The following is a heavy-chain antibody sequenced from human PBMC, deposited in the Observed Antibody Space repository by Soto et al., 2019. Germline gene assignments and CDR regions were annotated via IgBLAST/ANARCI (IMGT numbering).Heavy chain of an antibody. CDR3: ARWERGSLGYYYFNY. CDR2: IYYSGST. J-gene: IGHJ4*02. D-gene: IGHD1-1*01. CDR1: GGSISSGGYY. V-gene: IGHV4-31*03. Sequence: SETPSLICTVSGGSISSGGYYWSWIRQHPGKGLEWIGYIYYSGSTYYNPSLKSRVTISVDTSKNQFSLKLSSVTAADTAVYYCARWERGSLGYYYFNYRGQGTLGTVSS.